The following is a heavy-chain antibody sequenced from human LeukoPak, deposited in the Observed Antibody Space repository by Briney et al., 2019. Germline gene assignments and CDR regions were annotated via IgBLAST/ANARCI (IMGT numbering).Heavy chain of an antibody. V-gene: IGHV3-11*05. J-gene: IGHJ4*02. CDR1: GFTFSDYY. CDR3: ARDKDCSGGSCYSSFFDY. CDR2: ISSSSSYT. Sequence: GGSLRLSCAASGFTFSDYYMSWIRQAPGKGLEWVSYISSSSSYTNYADSVKGRFTISRDNAKNSLYLQMNSLRAEDTAVYYCARDKDCSGGSCYSSFFDYWGQGTLVTVSS. D-gene: IGHD2-15*01.